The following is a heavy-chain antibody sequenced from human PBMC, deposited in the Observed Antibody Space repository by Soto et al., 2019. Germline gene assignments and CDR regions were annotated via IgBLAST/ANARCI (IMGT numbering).Heavy chain of an antibody. J-gene: IGHJ4*02. V-gene: IGHV4-30-4*01. CDR3: ARMPDYSTSFDY. CDR2: IYYSGST. D-gene: IGHD4-4*01. CDR1: GGSISSGDYY. Sequence: SETLSLTCTVSGGSISSGDYYWSWIRQPPGKGLEWIGYIYYSGSTYYNPSLKSRVTISVDTSKNQFSLKLSSVTAADTAVYYCARMPDYSTSFDYWGQGTLVTVSS.